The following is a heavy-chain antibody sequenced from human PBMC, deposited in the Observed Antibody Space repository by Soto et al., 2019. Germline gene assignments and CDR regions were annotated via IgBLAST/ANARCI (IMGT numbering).Heavy chain of an antibody. CDR2: IYYSGST. D-gene: IGHD3-22*01. CDR1: GGSISSSSYY. J-gene: IGHJ3*02. CDR3: AGRGAQDYDSSGYRDAFDI. V-gene: IGHV4-39*01. Sequence: SETLSLTCTVSGGSISSSSYYWGWIRQPPGKGLEWIGSIYYSGSTYYNPSLKSRVTISVDTSKNQFSLKLSSVTAADTAVYYCAGRGAQDYDSSGYRDAFDIWGQGTMVTVSS.